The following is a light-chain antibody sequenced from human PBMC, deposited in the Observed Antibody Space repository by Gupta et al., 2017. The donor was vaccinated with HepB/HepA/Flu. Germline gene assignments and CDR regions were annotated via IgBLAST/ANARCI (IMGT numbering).Light chain of an antibody. CDR1: QGIGSA. V-gene: IGKV1D-13*01. Sequence: AIQLTQSPSSLSASVGDRVTITCRASQGIGSALAWYQQKPGKPPMLLIYDASSLESGVPPRFSGSGSGTDFTLTISSLQPEDFATYYCQQFNNYLCSFGQGTKLEIK. J-gene: IGKJ2*04. CDR3: QQFNNYLCS. CDR2: DAS.